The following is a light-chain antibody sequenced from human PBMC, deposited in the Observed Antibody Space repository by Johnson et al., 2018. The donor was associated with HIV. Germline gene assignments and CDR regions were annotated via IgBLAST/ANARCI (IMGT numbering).Light chain of an antibody. CDR2: DNN. J-gene: IGLJ1*01. CDR1: SSNIGNNY. V-gene: IGLV1-51*01. Sequence: QSVLTQPPSVSAAPGQQVTISCSGSSSNIGNNYVSWYQQLPGTAPKFLIYDNNKRPSGIPDRFSGSKSGTSATLGITGLQTGDEADYYCGTWDSSLSQGVFGTGTKVTVL. CDR3: GTWDSSLSQGV.